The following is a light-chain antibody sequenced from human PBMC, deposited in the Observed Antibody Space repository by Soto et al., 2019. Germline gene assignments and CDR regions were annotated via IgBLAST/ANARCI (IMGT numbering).Light chain of an antibody. CDR3: SSYAGSNGVV. CDR2: DVN. J-gene: IGLJ2*01. CDR1: SSDVGGYSY. Sequence: QSALTQPPSASGSPGQSVTISCTGTSSDVGGYSYVSWYQQHPGKAPKLMIYDVNKRPPGVPDRFSGSKSGNTAALTVSGLEAEDEGDCYGSSYAGSNGVVFGGGSKLTV. V-gene: IGLV2-8*01.